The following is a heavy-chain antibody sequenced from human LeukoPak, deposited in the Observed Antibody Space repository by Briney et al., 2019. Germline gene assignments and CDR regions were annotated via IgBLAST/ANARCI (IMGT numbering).Heavy chain of an antibody. CDR3: ATVYYYDSSGYYFFDY. CDR1: GYTFANYG. J-gene: IGHJ4*02. CDR2: ISIYNGNT. V-gene: IGHV1-18*01. D-gene: IGHD3-22*01. Sequence: ASVKVSCKTSGYTFANYGITWVRQAPGQGLEWMGWISIYNGNTNYARKVQGRVTMTTDTSTSTAYMELRSLRSDDTAVYYCATVYYYDSSGYYFFDYWGQGTLVTVSS.